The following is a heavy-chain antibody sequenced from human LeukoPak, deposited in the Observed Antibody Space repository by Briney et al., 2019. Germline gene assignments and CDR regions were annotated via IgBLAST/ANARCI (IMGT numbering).Heavy chain of an antibody. J-gene: IGHJ4*02. V-gene: IGHV1-46*01. CDR3: ARDEEDCSSTSCYDIQFDY. Sequence: ASVKVSCKASGYTFTSYYMHWVRQAPGQGLEWMGIIIPSGGTTSYAQKFQGRVTMTRDTSTTTVYMELSSLRSEDTAVYYCARDEEDCSSTSCYDIQFDYWGQGTLVTVSS. CDR1: GYTFTSYY. D-gene: IGHD2-2*01. CDR2: IIPSGGTT.